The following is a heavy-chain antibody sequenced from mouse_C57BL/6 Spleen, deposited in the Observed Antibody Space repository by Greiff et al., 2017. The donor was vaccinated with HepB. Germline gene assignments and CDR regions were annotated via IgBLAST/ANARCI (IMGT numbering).Heavy chain of an antibody. CDR1: GYTFTSYW. J-gene: IGHJ2*01. D-gene: IGHD1-1*02. CDR2: IDPSDSYT. V-gene: IGHV1-50*01. CDR3: ARKAADGGY. Sequence: QVQLQQPGAELVKPGASVKLSCKASGYTFTSYWMQWVKQRPGQGLEWIGEIDPSDSYTNYNQKFKGKATLTVDTSSSTAYIQLSSLTSEDSAVYYCARKAADGGYWGQGTTLTVSS.